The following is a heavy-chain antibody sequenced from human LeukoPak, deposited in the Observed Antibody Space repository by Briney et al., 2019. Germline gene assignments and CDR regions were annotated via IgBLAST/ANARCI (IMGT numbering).Heavy chain of an antibody. J-gene: IGHJ4*02. Sequence: ASVKVSCKASGYTLTSYYMHWVRQAPGQGLEWMGINNPSGGSTSYAQKFQGRVTMTRDMSTSTVYMELSSLRSEDTAVYYCARDSRGAKGYCSSTSCRGYFDYWGQGTLVTVSS. CDR1: GYTLTSYY. CDR2: NNPSGGST. V-gene: IGHV1-46*01. D-gene: IGHD2-2*01. CDR3: ARDSRGAKGYCSSTSCRGYFDY.